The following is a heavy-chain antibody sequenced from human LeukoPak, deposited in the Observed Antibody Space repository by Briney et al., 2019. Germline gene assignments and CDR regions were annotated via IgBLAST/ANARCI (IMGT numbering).Heavy chain of an antibody. CDR3: ARVREYSSSPLGYYYMDV. CDR1: GYTFTSYG. Sequence: ASVKVSCKASGYTFTSYGISWVRQAPGQGLEWMGWISAYNGNTNYAQKLQGRVTMTTDTSTSTAYMELRSLRSDDTAVYYCARVREYSSSPLGYYYMDVWGKGTTVTVSS. V-gene: IGHV1-18*01. J-gene: IGHJ6*03. CDR2: ISAYNGNT. D-gene: IGHD6-6*01.